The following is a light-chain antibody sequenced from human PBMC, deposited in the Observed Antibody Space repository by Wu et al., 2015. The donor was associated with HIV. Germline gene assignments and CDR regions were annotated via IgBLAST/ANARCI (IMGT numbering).Light chain of an antibody. CDR2: GAS. V-gene: IGKV3-15*01. Sequence: DIVMTQSPATLSVSPGERATLFCRASQSVNNNLAWYQQKPGQGPRLLIYGASTRATGIPVRFSGSGSGTDFTLTISRLEPEDFAVYYCQQYGTTPLTFGQGTRLDIK. CDR3: QQYGTTPLT. CDR1: QSVNNN. J-gene: IGKJ5*01.